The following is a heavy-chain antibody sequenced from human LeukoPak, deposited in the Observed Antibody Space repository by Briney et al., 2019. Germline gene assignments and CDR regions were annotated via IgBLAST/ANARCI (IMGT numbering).Heavy chain of an antibody. CDR1: GYTFTGYY. Sequence: ASVKVSCKASGYTFTGYYMHWVRQAPGQGLEWMGWISAYNGNTNYAQKLQGRVTMTTDTSTSTAYMELRSLRSDDTAVYYCARDGLGPASPRRPSDRXXXFDYWGQGTLVTVSS. J-gene: IGHJ4*02. CDR3: ARDGLGPASPRRPSDRXXXFDY. V-gene: IGHV1-18*04. D-gene: IGHD6-19*01. CDR2: ISAYNGNT.